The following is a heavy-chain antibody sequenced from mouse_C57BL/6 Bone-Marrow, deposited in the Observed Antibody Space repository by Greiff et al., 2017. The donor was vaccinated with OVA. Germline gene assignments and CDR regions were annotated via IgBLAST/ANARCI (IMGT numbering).Heavy chain of an antibody. D-gene: IGHD1-1*01. CDR3: ARYIATVVATDAMDY. Sequence: VKLQESGAELARPGASVKLSCKASGYTFTSYGISWVKQRTGQGLEWIGEIYPRSGNTYYNEKFKGKATLTADKSSSTAYMELRSLTSEDCAVYFCARYIATVVATDAMDYWGQGTSVTVSS. CDR2: IYPRSGNT. CDR1: GYTFTSYG. J-gene: IGHJ4*01. V-gene: IGHV1-81*01.